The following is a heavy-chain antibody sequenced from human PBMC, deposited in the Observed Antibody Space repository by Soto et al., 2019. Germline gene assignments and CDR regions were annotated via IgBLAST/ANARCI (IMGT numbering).Heavy chain of an antibody. CDR3: VGDYGGLEGFDV. V-gene: IGHV3-23*01. CDR2: ISGSGGST. D-gene: IGHD3-10*01. CDR1: GFTFSSYA. Sequence: PGGSLRLSCAASGFTFSSYAMSWVRQAPGKGLEWVSAISGSGGSTYYADSVKGRFTISRDNSKNTLYLQMNSLRAEDTAVYYCVGDYGGLEGFDVWGQGTMVTVSS. J-gene: IGHJ3*01.